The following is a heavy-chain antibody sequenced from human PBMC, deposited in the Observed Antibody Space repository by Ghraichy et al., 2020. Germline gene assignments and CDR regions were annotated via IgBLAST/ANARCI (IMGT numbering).Heavy chain of an antibody. CDR3: ACHSIAAAEPYFDY. CDR2: IYPGDSDT. Sequence: GESLNISCKGSGYSFTSYWIGWVRQMPGKGLEWMGIIYPGDSDTRYSPSFQGQVTISADKSISTAYLQWSSLKASDTAMYYCACHSIAAAEPYFDYWGQGTLGTVSS. V-gene: IGHV5-51*01. D-gene: IGHD6-13*01. CDR1: GYSFTSYW. J-gene: IGHJ4*02.